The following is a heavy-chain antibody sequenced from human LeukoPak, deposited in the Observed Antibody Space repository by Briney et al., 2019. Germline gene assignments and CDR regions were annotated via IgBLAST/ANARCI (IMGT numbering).Heavy chain of an antibody. V-gene: IGHV1-8*03. D-gene: IGHD5-18*01. Sequence: ASVRVSCKASGYTFTSFDINWVRQATGQGPEWMGWMNPSSGDTGYTQKFQGRVTFTRDTSTNTAYMELSSLTSEDTAVYYCATPTMRGPSYGYVRLLNWGQGSLVTVSS. CDR2: MNPSSGDT. CDR3: ATPTMRGPSYGYVRLLN. J-gene: IGHJ4*02. CDR1: GYTFTSFD.